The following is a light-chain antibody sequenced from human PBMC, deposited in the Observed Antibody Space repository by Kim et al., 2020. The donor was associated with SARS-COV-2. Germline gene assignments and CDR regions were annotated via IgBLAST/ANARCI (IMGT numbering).Light chain of an antibody. CDR3: TTHANNNYI. J-gene: IGLJ1*01. CDR1: SGGFGGYGGYTN. V-gene: IGLV2-8*01. CDR2: EVT. Sequence: VPHSFSATSGGFGGYGGYTNFSWYQQHPGKAPKLIIYEVTKRPSGVPNRFSGSKSGNTASLTVSGLQAEDEADYYCTTHANNNYIFGTGTKVTVL.